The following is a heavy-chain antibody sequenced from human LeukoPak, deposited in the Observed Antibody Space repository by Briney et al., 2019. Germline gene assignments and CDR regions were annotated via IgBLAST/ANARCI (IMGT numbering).Heavy chain of an antibody. CDR1: GFTFNHYA. Sequence: QSEGSLTLSCAASGFTFNHYAMSWVRQAPGKGLEWVTDINELGHTFYADSVKGRFNISRDNSKDTVFLQMNSLSGDDTAEYFCARDHGSQHSGAWYVFDYWGRGTLVTVSS. V-gene: IGHV3-23*01. D-gene: IGHD6-19*01. CDR2: INELGHT. CDR3: ARDHGSQHSGAWYVFDY. J-gene: IGHJ4*02.